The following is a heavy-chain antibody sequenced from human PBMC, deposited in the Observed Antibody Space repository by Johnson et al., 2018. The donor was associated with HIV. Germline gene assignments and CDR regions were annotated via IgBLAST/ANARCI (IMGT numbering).Heavy chain of an antibody. J-gene: IGHJ3*02. CDR3: ARLPSGYSRDDLDI. V-gene: IGHV3-11*04. D-gene: IGHD5-18*01. CDR2: ISGSGGTM. CDR1: GFTFHDSY. Sequence: QVQLVESGGGLVKPGGSLRLSCAASGFTFHDSYMSWIRQAPGKGLEWISYISGSGGTMYSADSVKGRFTISRNNANNSLHLQMNSLRAGDTAVYYCARLPSGYSRDDLDIWGQGAMVTVSS.